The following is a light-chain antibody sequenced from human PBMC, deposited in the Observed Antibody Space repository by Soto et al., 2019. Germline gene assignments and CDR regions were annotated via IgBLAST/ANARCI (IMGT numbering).Light chain of an antibody. V-gene: IGLV2-11*01. CDR1: SSDVGGYNY. CDR2: DVK. CDR3: CSYAGDYTFV. J-gene: IGLJ1*01. Sequence: QSAVTQPRSVSGSPGQSVTLSCTGTSSDVGGYNYVTWYQQYPGKAPKVMIYDVKTRPSGVPDRFSGSKSGNTASLTISGLQAEDEADYYCCSYAGDYTFVFGTGTKLTVL.